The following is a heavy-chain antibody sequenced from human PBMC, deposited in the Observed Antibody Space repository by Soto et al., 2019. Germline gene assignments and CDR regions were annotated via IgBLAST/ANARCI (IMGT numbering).Heavy chain of an antibody. Sequence: ESGPTLVNPTQTLTLTCTFSGFSLSTSGVGVGWIRQPPGKALEWLALIYWNDDKRYSPSLKSRLTITKDTSKNQVVLTMTNMDPVDTATYYCARQLLEWLPYYYYGPKDMDVWGQGTTVTVSS. J-gene: IGHJ6*02. V-gene: IGHV2-5*01. CDR3: ARQLLEWLPYYYYGPKDMDV. D-gene: IGHD3-3*01. CDR2: IYWNDDK. CDR1: GFSLSTSGVG.